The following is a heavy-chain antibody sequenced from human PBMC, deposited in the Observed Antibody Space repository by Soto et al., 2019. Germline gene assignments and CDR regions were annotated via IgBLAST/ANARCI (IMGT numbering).Heavy chain of an antibody. CDR1: GFTFSMYW. CDR2: INDDGSST. J-gene: IGHJ4*02. Sequence: PGGFLRLSCAASGFTFSMYWMHWVRQVPGKGPEWVSRINDDGSSTNYADSVKGRFTISRDNAKNTLYLQMNDLRAEDTAVYYCTRGPRSTSTGTGAFWGQGTLVTVSS. V-gene: IGHV3-74*01. D-gene: IGHD1-1*01. CDR3: TRGPRSTSTGTGAF.